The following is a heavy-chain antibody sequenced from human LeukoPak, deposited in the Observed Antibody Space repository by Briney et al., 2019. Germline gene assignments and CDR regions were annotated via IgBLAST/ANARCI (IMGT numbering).Heavy chain of an antibody. J-gene: IGHJ3*02. CDR3: ARDFFSSSFDAFDI. Sequence: SVKVSCKASGGTFSSYAISWVRQAPGQGLEWMGGIIPIFGTANYAQKFQGRVTITADKSTSTAYMELSSLRSEDTAVYYCARDFFSSSFDAFDIWGQGTMVTVSS. CDR1: GGTFSSYA. CDR2: IIPIFGTA. V-gene: IGHV1-69*06. D-gene: IGHD6-13*01.